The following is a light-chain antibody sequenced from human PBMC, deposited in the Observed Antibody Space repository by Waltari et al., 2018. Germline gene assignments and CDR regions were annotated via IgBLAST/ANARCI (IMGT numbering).Light chain of an antibody. CDR1: DIACKK. J-gene: IGLJ3*02. Sequence: SYVLTQPPSVSVAPGQTAKITCGGSDIACKKLHWYQQKPGQAPVLGVYDDTDRPSGIPERFSGSNSRNTATLTISRVEAGDEADYYCQVWDHGSDGGVFGGGTELIV. CDR3: QVWDHGSDGGV. V-gene: IGLV3-21*02. CDR2: DDT.